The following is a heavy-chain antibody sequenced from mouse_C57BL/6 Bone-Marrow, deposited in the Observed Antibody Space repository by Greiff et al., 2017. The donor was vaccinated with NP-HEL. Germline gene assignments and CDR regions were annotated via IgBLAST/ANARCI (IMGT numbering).Heavy chain of an antibody. Sequence: VQLQQSGPVLVKPGASVKMSCKASGYTFTDYYMNWVKQSHGKSLEWIGVINPYNGGTSYNQKFKGKATLTVDKSSSTAYMELNSLTSEDSAVYYCARRDGYPFAYWGQGTLVTVSA. V-gene: IGHV1-19*01. J-gene: IGHJ3*01. CDR2: INPYNGGT. D-gene: IGHD2-3*01. CDR3: ARRDGYPFAY. CDR1: GYTFTDYY.